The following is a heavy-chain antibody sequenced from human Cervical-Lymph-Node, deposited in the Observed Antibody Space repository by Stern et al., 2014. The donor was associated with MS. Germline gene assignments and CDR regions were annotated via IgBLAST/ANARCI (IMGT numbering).Heavy chain of an antibody. V-gene: IGHV3-23*04. CDR1: GFTFSDYG. J-gene: IGHJ6*02. CDR2: ISGSGTNT. Sequence: EVQLVESGGGLVQPGGSLRLSCSASGFTFSDYGMTWVRQAPGKGLEWVSTISGSGTNTFYADSVKGRFTISRGNSKNTLFLQMNSLRVEDTAVYYCAKTTSSNTHYLGYYYFGMDVWGQGTTVTVSS. D-gene: IGHD6-13*01. CDR3: AKTTSSNTHYLGYYYFGMDV.